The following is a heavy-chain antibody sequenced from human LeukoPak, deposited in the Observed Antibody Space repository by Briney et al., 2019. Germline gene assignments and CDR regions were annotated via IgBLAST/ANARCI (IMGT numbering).Heavy chain of an antibody. CDR2: TYYRSKWYN. D-gene: IGHD1-26*01. Sequence: SQTLSLTCDISGDSVSSISAAWNWFRQSPSRGLEWLGRTYYRSKWYNDYGVSVKSRITINPDTSKNQFSLQLNSVTPEDTAVYYCARGSWDPQYYFDYWGQGTLVTVSS. CDR1: GDSVSSISAA. J-gene: IGHJ4*02. CDR3: ARGSWDPQYYFDY. V-gene: IGHV6-1*01.